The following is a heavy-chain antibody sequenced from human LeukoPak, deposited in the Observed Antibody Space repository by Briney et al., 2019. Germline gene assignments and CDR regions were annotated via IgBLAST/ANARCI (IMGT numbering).Heavy chain of an antibody. D-gene: IGHD5-18*01. Sequence: YMNWVRQPPGKGLEWIGYIYYSGSTYYNPSLKSRVTISVDTSKNQFSLKLSSVTAADTAVYYCARGYSYGAYYFDFWGQGTLVTVSS. J-gene: IGHJ4*02. CDR2: IYYSGST. CDR3: ARGYSYGAYYFDF. V-gene: IGHV4-30-4*08. CDR1: Y.